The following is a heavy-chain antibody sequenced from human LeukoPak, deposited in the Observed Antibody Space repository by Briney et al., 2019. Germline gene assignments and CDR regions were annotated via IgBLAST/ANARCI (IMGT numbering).Heavy chain of an antibody. Sequence: SETLSLTCTVSGGSISSYYWSWIRQPPGKGLEWIGYIYYSGSTNYNPSLKSRVTISVDTSKNQFSLKLSSVTAADTAVYYCARVNDILTGIDYWGQGTLVTVSS. J-gene: IGHJ4*02. CDR3: ARVNDILTGIDY. CDR2: IYYSGST. CDR1: GGSISSYY. D-gene: IGHD3-9*01. V-gene: IGHV4-59*01.